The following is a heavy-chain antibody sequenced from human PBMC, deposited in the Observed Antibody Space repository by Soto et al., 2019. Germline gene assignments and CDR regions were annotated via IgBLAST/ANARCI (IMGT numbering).Heavy chain of an antibody. CDR2: IYYSGST. V-gene: IGHV4-31*03. Sequence: SETLSLTCTVSGGSISSGGYYWNWIRQHPGKGLEWIGYIYYSGSTYYNPSLKSRVSMSVDTSKNQFSLKLSSVTAADTAVYYCARRSPGYSYGDWGQGTLVTVSS. J-gene: IGHJ4*02. CDR1: GGSISSGGYY. CDR3: ARRSPGYSYGD. D-gene: IGHD5-18*01.